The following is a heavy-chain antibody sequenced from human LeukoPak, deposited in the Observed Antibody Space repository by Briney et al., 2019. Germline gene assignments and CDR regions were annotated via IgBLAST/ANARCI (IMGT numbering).Heavy chain of an antibody. CDR3: AGSSHYYYYMDV. D-gene: IGHD6-13*01. Sequence: GGSLRLSCAASGFTFSSYAMSWVRQAPGKGLEWVSAISGSGGSAYYADSVKGRFTISRDNSKNTLYLQMNSLRAEDTAVYYCAGSSHYYYYMDVWGKGTTVTVSS. V-gene: IGHV3-23*01. J-gene: IGHJ6*03. CDR2: ISGSGGSA. CDR1: GFTFSSYA.